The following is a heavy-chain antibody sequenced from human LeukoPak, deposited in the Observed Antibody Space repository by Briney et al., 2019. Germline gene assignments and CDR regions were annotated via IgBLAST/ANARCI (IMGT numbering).Heavy chain of an antibody. CDR1: GDIVSSNSVA. Sequence: SQTLSLTCAVSGDIVSSNSVAWHWIRQSPSRGLEWLGRTYYRSKWYNDYAVSVKNRITINPDTSKNQFSLQLNSVTPEDTAVYYCARGSSSGWLWGDWGQGTLVTVSS. V-gene: IGHV6-1*01. CDR3: ARGSSSGWLWGD. J-gene: IGHJ4*02. D-gene: IGHD6-19*01. CDR2: TYYRSKWYN.